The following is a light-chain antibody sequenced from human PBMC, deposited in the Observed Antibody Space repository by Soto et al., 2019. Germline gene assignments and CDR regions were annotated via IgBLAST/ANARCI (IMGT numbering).Light chain of an antibody. CDR3: TSYEGGGKYV. V-gene: IGLV2-14*01. J-gene: IGLJ1*01. CDR2: EVS. Sequence: QSALTQPASVSGPPGQSVTISCTGTSSDVGAYNSVSWYQQYPGKAPKLMIYEVSNRPSGVSNRFSGSKSGNTASLTISGLQAEDEADYYCCTSYEGGGKYVFGTGTKVTVL. CDR1: SSDVGAYNS.